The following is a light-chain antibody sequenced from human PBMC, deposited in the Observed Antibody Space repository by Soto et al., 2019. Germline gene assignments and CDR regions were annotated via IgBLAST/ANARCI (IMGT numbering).Light chain of an antibody. CDR2: DAS. V-gene: IGKV1-33*01. Sequence: DIQMTQSPSSLSASVGDRVTITCQASQDISNYLNWYQQKPGKDPKLLIYDASNLETGVPSRFSGGGSGTDFTFTISSLQPEDIATYYCQQYDNLRVTFGPGTKVDIK. CDR3: QQYDNLRVT. CDR1: QDISNY. J-gene: IGKJ3*01.